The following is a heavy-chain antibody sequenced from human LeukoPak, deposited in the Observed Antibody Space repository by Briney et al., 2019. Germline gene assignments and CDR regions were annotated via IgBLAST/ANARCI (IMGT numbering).Heavy chain of an antibody. Sequence: ASVKVSCKASGYTFTSYGLSWVRQAPRQGLEWMGWISAYNGNTNYAQKLQGRVTMTTDTSTRTAYMELRSLRSDDTAVYYCASDGRCSGGSCYSFRMNGRGQGTTVTVSS. J-gene: IGHJ6*02. V-gene: IGHV1-18*01. CDR3: ASDGRCSGGSCYSFRMNG. D-gene: IGHD2-15*01. CDR2: ISAYNGNT. CDR1: GYTFTSYG.